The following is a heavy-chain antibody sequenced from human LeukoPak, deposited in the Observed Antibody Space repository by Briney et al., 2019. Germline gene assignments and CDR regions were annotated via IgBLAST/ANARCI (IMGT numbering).Heavy chain of an antibody. CDR1: GGTFSSYA. J-gene: IGHJ4*02. Sequence: ASVKVSCKASGGTFSSYAISWVRQAPGQGLEWMGGIIPIFGTANYAQKFQGRVTITADESTSTAYMELSSLRSEDTAVYYYARTAPSGSSDFDYWGQGTLVTVSS. CDR3: ARTAPSGSSDFDY. V-gene: IGHV1-69*13. CDR2: IIPIFGTA. D-gene: IGHD1-26*01.